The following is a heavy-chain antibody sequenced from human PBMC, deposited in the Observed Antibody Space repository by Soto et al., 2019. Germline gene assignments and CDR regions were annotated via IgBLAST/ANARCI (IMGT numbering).Heavy chain of an antibody. D-gene: IGHD5-12*01. Sequence: KGLEWVAVISYDGSNKYYADSVKGRFTISRDNSKNTLYLQMNSLRAEDTAVYYCVKHEEARILNFRSVTAVRRNGSTDTVSS. J-gene: IGHJ6*04. V-gene: IGHV3-30*18. CDR2: ISYDGSNK. CDR3: VKHEEARILNFRSVTAV.